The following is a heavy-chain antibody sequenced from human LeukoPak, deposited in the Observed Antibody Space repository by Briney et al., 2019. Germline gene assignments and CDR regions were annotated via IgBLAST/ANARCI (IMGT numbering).Heavy chain of an antibody. CDR1: GFSFSTYS. Sequence: GGSLPLSCTASGFSFSTYSMNWVRQAPGKGREWVSYIVGSSSNIYYADSVKGRFTISRDNAKNSLYLQMDSLRAEDTAVYYCATDSPETAAFDYWGQGTLVTVSS. CDR3: ATDSPETAAFDY. D-gene: IGHD1-1*01. J-gene: IGHJ4*02. CDR2: IVGSSSNI. V-gene: IGHV3-48*04.